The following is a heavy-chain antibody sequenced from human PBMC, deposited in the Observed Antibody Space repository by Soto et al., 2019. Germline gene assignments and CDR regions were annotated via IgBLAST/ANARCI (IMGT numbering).Heavy chain of an antibody. Sequence: GESLKISCKGSGYSFTSYWISWVRQMPGKGLEWMGRIDPSDSYTNYSPSFQGHVTISADKSISTAYLQWSSLKASDTAVYYCARQLVVPAAISGYYYYGMDVWGQGTTVTVSS. CDR2: IDPSDSYT. D-gene: IGHD2-2*02. V-gene: IGHV5-10-1*01. J-gene: IGHJ6*02. CDR1: GYSFTSYW. CDR3: ARQLVVPAAISGYYYYGMDV.